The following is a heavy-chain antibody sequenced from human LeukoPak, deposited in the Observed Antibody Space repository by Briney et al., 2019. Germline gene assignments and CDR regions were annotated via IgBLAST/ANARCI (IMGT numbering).Heavy chain of an antibody. Sequence: GGSLRLSCAASGFIFSDYYMNWIRQAPGKGLEWLSFISSTSNTISYADSVKGRFTISRDNANNSLYLQMNSLRAEDTAVYYCAREGVGNYGDYNAFDIWGQGTMVTVSS. D-gene: IGHD4-17*01. J-gene: IGHJ3*02. CDR2: ISSTSNTI. V-gene: IGHV3-11*04. CDR1: GFIFSDYY. CDR3: AREGVGNYGDYNAFDI.